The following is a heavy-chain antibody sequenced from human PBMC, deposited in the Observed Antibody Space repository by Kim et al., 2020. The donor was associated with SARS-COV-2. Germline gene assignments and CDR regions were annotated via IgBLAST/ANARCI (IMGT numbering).Heavy chain of an antibody. CDR2: INHSGST. Sequence: SETLSLTCAVYGGSFSGYYWSWIRQPPGKGLEWIGEINHSGSTNYNPSLKSRVTISVDTSKNQFSLKLSSVTAADTAVYYCARGRRARRHFDYWGQGTLV. CDR3: ARGRRARRHFDY. V-gene: IGHV4-34*01. CDR1: GGSFSGYY. J-gene: IGHJ4*02.